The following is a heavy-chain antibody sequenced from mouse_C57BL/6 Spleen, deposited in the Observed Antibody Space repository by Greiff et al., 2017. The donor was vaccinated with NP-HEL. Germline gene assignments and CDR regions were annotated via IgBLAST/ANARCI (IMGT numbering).Heavy chain of an antibody. CDR2: ISDGGSYT. J-gene: IGHJ4*01. V-gene: IGHV5-4*01. CDR3: AREGDYDKNYAMDY. Sequence: EVKLVESGGGLVKPGGSLKLSCAASGFTFSSYAMSWVRQTPEKRLEWVATISDGGSYTYYPDNVKGRFTISRDNAKNNLYLQMSHLKSEDTAMYYCAREGDYDKNYAMDYWGQGTSVTVSS. CDR1: GFTFSSYA. D-gene: IGHD2-4*01.